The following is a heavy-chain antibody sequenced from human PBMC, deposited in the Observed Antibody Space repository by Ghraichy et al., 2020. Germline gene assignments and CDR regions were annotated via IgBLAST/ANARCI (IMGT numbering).Heavy chain of an antibody. V-gene: IGHV3-23*01. Sequence: LSLTCAASGFTFSSYAMSWVRQAPGKGLEWVSAISGSGGSTYYADSVKGRFTISRDNSKNTLYLQMNSLRAEDTAVYYCAKGLYYYDSSGYYYWGQGPLVTVSS. D-gene: IGHD3-22*01. CDR2: ISGSGGST. J-gene: IGHJ4*02. CDR3: AKGLYYYDSSGYYY. CDR1: GFTFSSYA.